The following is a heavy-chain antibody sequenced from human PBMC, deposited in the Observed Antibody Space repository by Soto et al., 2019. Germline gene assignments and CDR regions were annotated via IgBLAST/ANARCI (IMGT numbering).Heavy chain of an antibody. CDR1: GGSFSGYY. D-gene: IGHD3-10*01. CDR3: ARRGLLWFGELNYYYYGMDV. V-gene: IGHV4-34*01. J-gene: IGHJ6*02. CDR2: INHSGST. Sequence: QVQLQQWGAGLLKPSETLSLTCAVYGGSFSGYYWSWIRQPPGKGLEWIGEINHSGSTNYNPSLKSRGTISVDTSKNQFSLKLSSVTAADTAVYYCARRGLLWFGELNYYYYGMDVWGQGTTVTVSS.